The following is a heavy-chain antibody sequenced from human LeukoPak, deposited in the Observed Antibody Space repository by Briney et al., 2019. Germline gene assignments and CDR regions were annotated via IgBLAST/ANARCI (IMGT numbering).Heavy chain of an antibody. J-gene: IGHJ4*02. CDR2: INPTGGST. CDR1: GYTFPSYF. Sequence: GASVKVSCKASGYTFPSYFMHWVRQAPGQGLEWMGIINPTGGSTTYAQKFQGRVTMTRDTSTSTVYMELSSLRSDDTAVYYCARDYCGGDCFPDYWGQGTLVTVSS. CDR3: ARDYCGGDCFPDY. V-gene: IGHV1-46*01. D-gene: IGHD2-21*02.